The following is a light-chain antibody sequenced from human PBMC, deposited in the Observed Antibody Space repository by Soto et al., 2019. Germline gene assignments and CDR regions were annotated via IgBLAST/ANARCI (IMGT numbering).Light chain of an antibody. V-gene: IGKV4-1*01. Sequence: ADFLAMPLSATLTIYCKSRAILLHSSNKKNYISWYQQTPGQPPKVLIYWASSRESGVPERFSGSGSGTDFTLTISSLHAEDVESYYWQHYARAPLTFGGGTVVDIK. CDR3: QHYARAPLT. J-gene: IGKJ4*02. CDR2: WAS. CDR1: AILLHSSNKKNY.